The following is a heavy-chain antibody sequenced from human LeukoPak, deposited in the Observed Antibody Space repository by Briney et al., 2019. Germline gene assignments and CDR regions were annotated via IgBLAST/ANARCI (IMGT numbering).Heavy chain of an antibody. CDR3: TTVHYYGSGSYYTFLFDY. CDR1: GFTFSNAW. V-gene: IGHV3-15*01. D-gene: IGHD3-10*01. Sequence: GGSLRLSCAASGFTFSNAWMSWVRQAPGKGLEWVGRIKSKTDGGTTDYAAPVKGRFTISRDDSENTLYLQMNSLKTEDTAVYYCTTVHYYGSGSYYTFLFDYWGQGTLVTVSS. J-gene: IGHJ4*02. CDR2: IKSKTDGGTT.